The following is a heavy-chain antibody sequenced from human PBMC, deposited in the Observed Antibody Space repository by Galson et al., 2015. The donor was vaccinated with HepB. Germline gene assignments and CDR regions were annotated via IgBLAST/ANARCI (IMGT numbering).Heavy chain of an antibody. CDR1: GFSFSSYA. J-gene: IGHJ4*02. CDR2: ISYDGTNK. CDR3: SRGGGDSTWPFDS. V-gene: IGHV3-30*04. D-gene: IGHD6-13*01. Sequence: SLRLSCAASGFSFSSYAMHWVRQAPGKGLEWVSVISYDGTNKHYAESVKGRFTISRDSSKNTLYLQMNSLRADDTAMYYCSRGGGDSTWPFDSWVQGALVTVSS.